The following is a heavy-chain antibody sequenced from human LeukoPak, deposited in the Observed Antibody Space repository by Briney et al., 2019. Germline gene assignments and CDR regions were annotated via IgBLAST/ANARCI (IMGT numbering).Heavy chain of an antibody. CDR1: GGTFSSYA. CDR3: AKVVAAIPSDNWFDH. V-gene: IGHV1-69*06. J-gene: IGHJ5*02. Sequence: GASVKVSCKASGGTFSSYAISWVRQAPGQGLEWMGGIIPIFGTANYAQKFQGRVTITADKSTSTAYMELSSLRSEDTAVYYCAKVVAAIPSDNWFDHWGQGTLVTVSS. D-gene: IGHD2-15*01. CDR2: IIPIFGTA.